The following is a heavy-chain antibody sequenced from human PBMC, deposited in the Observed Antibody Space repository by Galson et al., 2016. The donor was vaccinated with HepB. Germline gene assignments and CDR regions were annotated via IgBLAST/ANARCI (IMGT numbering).Heavy chain of an antibody. CDR3: ASAYYHYYYYYAMDV. V-gene: IGHV3-53*01. Sequence: LRLSCAASGFTVSSKYMSWVRQAPGKGPEWVSVIDGGGSTYYADSVKGRFTISRDSARNTLLLQMKSLRAEDTAIYYCASAYYHYYYYYAMDVWGQGTTVTVSS. J-gene: IGHJ6*02. CDR2: IDGGGST. CDR1: GFTVSSKY. D-gene: IGHD3-10*01.